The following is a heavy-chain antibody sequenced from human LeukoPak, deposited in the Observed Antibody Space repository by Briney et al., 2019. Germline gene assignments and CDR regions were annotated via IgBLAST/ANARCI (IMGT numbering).Heavy chain of an antibody. J-gene: IGHJ3*02. Sequence: SVKVSCKASGGTFSSYAISWVRQAPGQGLEWMGRIIPILGIANYAQKFQGRVTITADKSTSTAYMELSSLRSEDTAVYYCASDSSGYKIDAFDIWGQGTMVTVSS. CDR2: IIPILGIA. D-gene: IGHD3-22*01. CDR1: GGTFSSYA. V-gene: IGHV1-69*04. CDR3: ASDSSGYKIDAFDI.